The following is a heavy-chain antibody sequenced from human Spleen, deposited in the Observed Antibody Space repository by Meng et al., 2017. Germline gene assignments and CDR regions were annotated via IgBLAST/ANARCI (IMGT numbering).Heavy chain of an antibody. D-gene: IGHD6-19*01. V-gene: IGHV4-4*07. Sequence: SETLSLTCTVSGGSISNYYWNWIRQPAGKGLEWIGRIHTSGNTNYNPSLKNRVTMSLDTSKNQFSLNLSSVTAADTGVYHCARDFRGYSSRAFDIWGQGKKV. CDR3: ARDFRGYSSRAFDI. CDR1: GGSISNYY. J-gene: IGHJ3*02. CDR2: IHTSGNT.